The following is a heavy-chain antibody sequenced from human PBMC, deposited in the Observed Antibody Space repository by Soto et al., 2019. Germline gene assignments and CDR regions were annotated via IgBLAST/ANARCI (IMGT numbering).Heavy chain of an antibody. D-gene: IGHD3-3*02. Sequence: SETLSLTCTVSGDSISSSNSHWGWTRQPPGKGLEYIGSVYYGGAIFYSGNIYYNPSPKSRVTISVDTSKNQFSLRLSSVTAADTGVYYCVRYDRINMKPYSPEGFHIWGQGTMVTVSS. J-gene: IGHJ3*02. CDR2: VYYGGAIFYSGNI. CDR1: GDSISSSNSH. V-gene: IGHV4-39*01. CDR3: VRYDRINMKPYSPEGFHI.